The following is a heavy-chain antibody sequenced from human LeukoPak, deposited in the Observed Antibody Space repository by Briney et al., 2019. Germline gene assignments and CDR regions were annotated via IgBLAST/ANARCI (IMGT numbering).Heavy chain of an antibody. CDR1: GGSISSYY. Sequence: SETLSLTCTVSGGSISSYYWSWIRQPPGKGLEWIGYIYYSGSTNYNPSLKSRVTISVDTSKNQFSLKLSSVTAAGTAVYYCARAAVGAEIDYWGQGTLVTVSS. CDR3: ARAAVGAEIDY. D-gene: IGHD1-26*01. J-gene: IGHJ4*02. V-gene: IGHV4-59*01. CDR2: IYYSGST.